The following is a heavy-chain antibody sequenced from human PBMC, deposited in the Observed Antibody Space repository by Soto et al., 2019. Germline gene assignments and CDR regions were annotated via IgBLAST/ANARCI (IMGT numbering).Heavy chain of an antibody. CDR3: ARGYCSSSGCSHYFDY. CDR1: GYTFPGNY. Sequence: GASVKVSCKASGYTFPGNYMHWVRQAPGQGLEWMALINPTSGGTNYAQKFQVRVTMTWDTSISTAYMELSRLRSDDTAIYYCARGYCSSSGCSHYFDYWGQGTLVTVSS. CDR2: INPTSGGT. D-gene: IGHD2-2*01. J-gene: IGHJ4*02. V-gene: IGHV1-2*02.